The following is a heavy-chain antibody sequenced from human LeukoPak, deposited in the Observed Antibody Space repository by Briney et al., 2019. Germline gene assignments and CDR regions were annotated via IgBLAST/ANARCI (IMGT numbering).Heavy chain of an antibody. CDR3: ARVRYNWNPDGYYFDY. CDR1: GATFTSYA. CDR2: IIPIFGTA. V-gene: IGHV1-69*05. D-gene: IGHD1-20*01. Sequence: ASVKLSCTASGATFTSYAISWVRQAPGPGLESMGGIIPIFGTANYAQKFQGRVTITTDESTSTAYMELSSLRSEDTAVYYCARVRYNWNPDGYYFDYWGQGTLVTVSS. J-gene: IGHJ4*02.